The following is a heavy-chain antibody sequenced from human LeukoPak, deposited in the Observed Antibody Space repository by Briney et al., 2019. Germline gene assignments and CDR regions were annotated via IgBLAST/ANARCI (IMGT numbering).Heavy chain of an antibody. V-gene: IGHV3-73*01. Sequence: GGSLKLSCAASGFTFSGSSMHWVRQASGKGLEWVGRIRSEPNSHATAYAASVNGRFTISRDDSKNTAYLQMNSLKTEDTAVYYCTSATSNYSSSWYYYHGMDVWGQGTTVTVSS. CDR1: GFTFSGSS. CDR2: IRSEPNSHAT. CDR3: TSATSNYSSSWYYYHGMDV. D-gene: IGHD6-13*01. J-gene: IGHJ6*02.